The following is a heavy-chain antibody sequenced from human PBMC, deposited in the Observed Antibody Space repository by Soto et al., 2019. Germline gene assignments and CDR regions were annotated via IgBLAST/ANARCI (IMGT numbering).Heavy chain of an antibody. V-gene: IGHV1-18*01. D-gene: IGHD4-17*01. CDR2: TNPYNGNT. CDR1: GYTFNTYG. Sequence: ASVKVFCKASGYTFNTYGITWVRQAPGQGLEWMGWTNPYNGNTKFAQKLQDRVTMTTATSTSTAYMELASLRSDDTAVYYCARGCIAVTTHLCYWGQGTLVTVSS. J-gene: IGHJ4*02. CDR3: ARGCIAVTTHLCY.